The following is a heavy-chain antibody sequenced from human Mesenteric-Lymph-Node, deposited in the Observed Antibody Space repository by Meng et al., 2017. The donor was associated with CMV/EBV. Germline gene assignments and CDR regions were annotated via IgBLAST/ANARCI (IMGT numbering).Heavy chain of an antibody. D-gene: IGHD5-18*01. CDR3: ARLGRQLWLQAHYFDY. V-gene: IGHV4-34*01. CDR1: GGSFSGYY. CDR2: INHSGST. J-gene: IGHJ4*02. Sequence: SETLSFTSAVYGGSFSGYYWSWIRQPSGKGLEWIGEINHSGSTNYNPSLKSRVTISVDTSKNQFSLKLSSVTAADTAVYYCARLGRQLWLQAHYFDYWGQGTLVTVSS.